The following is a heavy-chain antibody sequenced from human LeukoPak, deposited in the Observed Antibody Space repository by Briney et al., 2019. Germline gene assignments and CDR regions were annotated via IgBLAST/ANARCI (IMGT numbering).Heavy chain of an antibody. CDR1: GYTFTSYG. CDR2: ISPYNGNT. V-gene: IGHV1-18*01. J-gene: IGHJ5*02. D-gene: IGHD1-7*01. CDR3: ARQSITGTTNWFDP. Sequence: GASVKVSCKASGYTFTSYGISWVRQAPGQGLEWMGWISPYNGNTNYAQKLQGRVTMTTDTSTSTAYMELTSLRSDDTAVYYCARQSITGTTNWFDPWGQGTLVTVSS.